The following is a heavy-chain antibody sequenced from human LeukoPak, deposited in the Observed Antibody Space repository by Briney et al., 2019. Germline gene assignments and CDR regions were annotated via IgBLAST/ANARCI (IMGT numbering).Heavy chain of an antibody. J-gene: IGHJ4*02. D-gene: IGHD2-2*01. Sequence: ASVKVSCKASGYTFTSYGMNWVRQAPGQGLEWMGWINTETGNPTYAQGFTGRIVFSLDTSVSTAYLQISSLKAEDAAVYYCAKQGPGYCGSTRCYGVGHWGQRTLVTVSS. V-gene: IGHV7-4-1*02. CDR2: INTETGNP. CDR3: AKQGPGYCGSTRCYGVGH. CDR1: GYTFTSYG.